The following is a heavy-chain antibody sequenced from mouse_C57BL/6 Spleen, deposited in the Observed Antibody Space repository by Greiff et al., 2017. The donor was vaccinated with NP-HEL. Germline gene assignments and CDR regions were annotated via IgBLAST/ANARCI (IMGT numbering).Heavy chain of an antibody. D-gene: IGHD1-1*01. CDR2: INYDGSST. CDR3: ARDLTTVVPYWYFDV. Sequence: EVMLVESEGGLVQPGSSMKLSCTASGFTFSDYYMAWVRQVPEKGLEWVANINYDGSSTYYLDSLKSRFIISRDNAKNILDLQMSSLKSEDTATYYCARDLTTVVPYWYFDVWGTGTTVTVSS. V-gene: IGHV5-16*01. J-gene: IGHJ1*03. CDR1: GFTFSDYY.